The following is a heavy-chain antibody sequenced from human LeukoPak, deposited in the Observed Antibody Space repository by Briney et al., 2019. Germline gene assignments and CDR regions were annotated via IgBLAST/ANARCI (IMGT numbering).Heavy chain of an antibody. V-gene: IGHV3-7*05. Sequence: GGSLTLSCAASGFTFSSYAMSWVRQAPGKGLEWVANIKQDGSEKYYVDSVKGRFTISRDNAKNSLYLQMNSLRAEDTAVYYCARGTDDYGDYYYGMDVWGQRPTVTVSS. CDR1: GFTFSSYA. D-gene: IGHD4-17*01. J-gene: IGHJ6*02. CDR2: IKQDGSEK. CDR3: ARGTDDYGDYYYGMDV.